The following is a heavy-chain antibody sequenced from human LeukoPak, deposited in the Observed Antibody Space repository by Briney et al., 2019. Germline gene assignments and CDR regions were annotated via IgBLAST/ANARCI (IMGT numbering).Heavy chain of an antibody. J-gene: IGHJ4*02. D-gene: IGHD5-12*01. CDR3: AASGYSAYRGDY. CDR2: INYRGGT. CDR1: GGSISSYY. Sequence: SETLSLTCTVSGGSISSYYWSWIRQAPGKGLEWIGYINYRGGTNYNPSLKSRLTISVDTSKNQFSLKLSSVTAADTAVYYCAASGYSAYRGDYWGQGTLVTVSA. V-gene: IGHV4-59*01.